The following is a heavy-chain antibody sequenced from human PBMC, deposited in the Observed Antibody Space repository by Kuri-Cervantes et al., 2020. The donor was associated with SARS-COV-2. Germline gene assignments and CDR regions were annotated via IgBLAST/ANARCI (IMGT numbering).Heavy chain of an antibody. CDR3: ARPSDYCSSTSCLDY. CDR2: IYPGDSDT. J-gene: IGHJ4*02. Sequence: ETLSLTCKGSGYSFTSYWIGWVRQMPGKGLEWMGIIYPGDSDTRYSPSFQGQVTISADKSISTAYLQWSSLKASDTAMYYCARPSDYCSSTSCLDYWGQGTLVTVSS. V-gene: IGHV5-51*01. CDR1: GYSFTSYW. D-gene: IGHD2-2*01.